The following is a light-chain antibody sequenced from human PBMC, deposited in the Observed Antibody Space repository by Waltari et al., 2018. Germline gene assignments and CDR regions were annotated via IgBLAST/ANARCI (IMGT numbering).Light chain of an antibody. J-gene: IGKJ1*01. Sequence: DIEMTQSPLSLPVTPGEPASISCRFSQSLLYSNGYNYLDWYLQKPGQSPQLLIYLGSNRASGVPDRFSGSGSGTDFTLKISRVEAEDVGIYYCMQALQTPRTFGQGTKVEIK. CDR3: MQALQTPRT. CDR2: LGS. CDR1: QSLLYSNGYNY. V-gene: IGKV2-28*01.